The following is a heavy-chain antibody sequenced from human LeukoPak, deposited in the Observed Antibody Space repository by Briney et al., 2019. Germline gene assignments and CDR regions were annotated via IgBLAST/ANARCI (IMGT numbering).Heavy chain of an antibody. CDR3: AGSVPSLDYLFDS. CDR1: GGSISSYH. D-gene: IGHD4-11*01. J-gene: IGHJ5*01. Sequence: PSETLSLTCTVSGGSISSYHWIWIRQPPGKGLEWIGYIHYSGSTNYNPSLKSRVTTSVDTSKKQFSLKLRSVTAADTTVYYCAGSVPSLDYLFDSWGHGTLVTVSS. CDR2: IHYSGST. V-gene: IGHV4-59*08.